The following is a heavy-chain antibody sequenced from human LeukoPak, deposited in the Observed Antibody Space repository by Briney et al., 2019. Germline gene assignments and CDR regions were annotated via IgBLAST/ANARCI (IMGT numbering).Heavy chain of an antibody. CDR3: TTVKSILRFLEWLSYMDV. V-gene: IGHV3-15*01. Sequence: GGSLRLSCAASGFTFSNAWMSWVRQAPGKGLEWVGRIKSKTDGGATDYGVPVKGRFTISRDDSKNTLDLQMNSLKTEDTAVYYCTTVKSILRFLEWLSYMDVWGKGTTVTVSS. J-gene: IGHJ6*03. D-gene: IGHD3-3*01. CDR2: IKSKTDGGAT. CDR1: GFTFSNAW.